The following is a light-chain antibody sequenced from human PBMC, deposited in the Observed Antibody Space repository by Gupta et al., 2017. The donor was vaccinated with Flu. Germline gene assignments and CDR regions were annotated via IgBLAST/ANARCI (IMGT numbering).Light chain of an antibody. V-gene: IGKV1-39*01. Sequence: DIVTITCRASQSISNYLNWYQQKPGKAPELLIYAASSLQSGVPSRFSGSGSGTDFTLTISSLQPEDFATYYCQQSYSSLPITFGQGTRLEIK. J-gene: IGKJ5*01. CDR1: QSISNY. CDR3: QQSYSSLPIT. CDR2: AAS.